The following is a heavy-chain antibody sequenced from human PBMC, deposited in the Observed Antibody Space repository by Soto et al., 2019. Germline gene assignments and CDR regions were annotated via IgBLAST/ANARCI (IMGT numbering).Heavy chain of an antibody. V-gene: IGHV3-7*01. CDR3: DSGAGPFIFDY. J-gene: IGHJ4*02. D-gene: IGHD3-10*01. Sequence: PGGSLRLSCAASGFTFSSYWMSWVRQAPGKGLEWVANIKQDGSEKYYVDSVKGRFTISRDNAKNSLYLQMNSLRAEDTAVYYCDSGAGPFIFDYWGQGTLVTVSS. CDR1: GFTFSSYW. CDR2: IKQDGSEK.